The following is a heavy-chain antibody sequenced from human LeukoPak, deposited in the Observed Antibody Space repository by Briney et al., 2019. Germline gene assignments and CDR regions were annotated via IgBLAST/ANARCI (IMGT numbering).Heavy chain of an antibody. J-gene: IGHJ6*03. Sequence: GGSLRLSCAASGFTFSSYAMHWVRQAPGKGLEYVSAISSNGGSTYYANSVKGRFTIPRDNSKNTLYLQMGSLRAEDMAVYYCARAFMTTVTTDYYYYYMDVWGKGPRSPSP. CDR1: GFTFSSYA. V-gene: IGHV3-64*01. D-gene: IGHD4-11*01. CDR3: ARAFMTTVTTDYYYYYMDV. CDR2: ISSNGGST.